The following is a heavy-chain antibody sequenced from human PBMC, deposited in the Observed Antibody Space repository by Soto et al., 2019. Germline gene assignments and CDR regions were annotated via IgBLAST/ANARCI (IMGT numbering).Heavy chain of an antibody. J-gene: IGHJ4*02. CDR3: AKMPLKSDGSYFDY. D-gene: IGHD3-10*01. Sequence: EVQVLDSGGGLVQPGVSLRLSCAASGFTFTNYPMAWVRQAPAKGLEWVSTISGSGGSTFYADSVKGRFTISRDNSKNTVYLQMNSLRVEDTAVYYCAKMPLKSDGSYFDYWGQGTLVTVSS. V-gene: IGHV3-23*01. CDR2: ISGSGGST. CDR1: GFTFTNYP.